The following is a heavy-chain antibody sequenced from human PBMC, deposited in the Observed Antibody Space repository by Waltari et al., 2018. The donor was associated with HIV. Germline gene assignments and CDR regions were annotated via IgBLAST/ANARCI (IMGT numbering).Heavy chain of an antibody. V-gene: IGHV3-48*01. Sequence: EVQLVESGGGLVQPGGSLRLSCAASGFIFRTYSMNWVRQAPGKGLEWVSHISSSSTTICYADSVKGRFTISRDNAKNSLYLQMNSLRAEDTAVYYCARDYCSSTSCTVDYWGQGTLVTVSS. CDR2: ISSSSTTI. D-gene: IGHD2-2*01. CDR1: GFIFRTYS. CDR3: ARDYCSSTSCTVDY. J-gene: IGHJ4*02.